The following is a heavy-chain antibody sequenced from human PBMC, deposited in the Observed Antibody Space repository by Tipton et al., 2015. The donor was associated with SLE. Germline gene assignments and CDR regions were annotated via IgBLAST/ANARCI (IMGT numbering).Heavy chain of an antibody. CDR3: ATLVQAFVNFDS. CDR2: VDPENNET. Sequence: QLVQSGAEVKKPGATVKISCKVSGYTSTHHYIHWVQQAPGKGLEWMGLVDPENNETIYAEKFQGRVTMTADTSTDTAYMEVNSLRFEDTAIYYCATLVQAFVNFDSWGQGTLVTVSS. J-gene: IGHJ4*02. D-gene: IGHD3-10*01. CDR1: GYTSTHHY. V-gene: IGHV1-69-2*01.